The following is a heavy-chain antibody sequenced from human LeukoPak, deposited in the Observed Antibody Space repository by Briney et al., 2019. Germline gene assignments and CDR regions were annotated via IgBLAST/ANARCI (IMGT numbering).Heavy chain of an antibody. CDR1: GGSFSGYY. V-gene: IGHV4-34*01. D-gene: IGHD3-16*01. CDR3: ARDGWGISGNWFDP. CDR2: INHSGST. J-gene: IGHJ5*02. Sequence: ASETLSLTCAVYGGSFSGYYWSWIRQPPGKGLEWIGEINHSGSTNYNPSLKSRVTISVDTSKNQFSLKLSSVTAADTAVYYCARDGWGISGNWFDPWGQGTLVTVSS.